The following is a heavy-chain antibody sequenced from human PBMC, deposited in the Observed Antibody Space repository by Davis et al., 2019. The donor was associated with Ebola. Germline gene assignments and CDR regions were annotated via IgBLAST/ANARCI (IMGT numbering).Heavy chain of an antibody. Sequence: ASVTVSCKASGYTFTSYYMHWVRQAPGKGLEWMGIINPSGGSTSYAQKFQGRVTMTRDTSTSTVYMELSSLRSEDTAVYYCARDLFVVATRDEGDYWGQGTLVTVSS. D-gene: IGHD5-12*01. V-gene: IGHV1-46*03. CDR1: GYTFTSYY. J-gene: IGHJ4*02. CDR2: INPSGGST. CDR3: ARDLFVVATRDEGDY.